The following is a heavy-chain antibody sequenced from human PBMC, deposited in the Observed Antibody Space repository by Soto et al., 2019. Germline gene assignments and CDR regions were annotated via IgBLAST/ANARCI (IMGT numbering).Heavy chain of an antibody. V-gene: IGHV4-59*08. CDR3: ARRRAIAVRFAY. J-gene: IGHJ4*02. Sequence: QVQLQESGPGLVQPSETLSLTCTVPGGSIRSYYWSWIRQPPGKGLEWIGSSYYSGRTNYNPSLKSRVTLPVDTSKNQFSLKLSFVTAADTAVYYCARRRAIAVRFAYWGQGTLVTVSS. CDR1: GGSIRSYY. CDR2: SYYSGRT. D-gene: IGHD6-6*01.